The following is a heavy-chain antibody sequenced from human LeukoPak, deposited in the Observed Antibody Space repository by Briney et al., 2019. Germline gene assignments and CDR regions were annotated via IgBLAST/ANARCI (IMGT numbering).Heavy chain of an antibody. CDR1: GGSISSYY. J-gene: IGHJ4*02. CDR2: IYYSGST. CDR3: AGRPNCSSTSCLYYFDY. D-gene: IGHD2-2*01. Sequence: SETLSLTCTVSGGSISSYYWSWIRQPPGKGLEWIGNIYYSGSTNYNPSLKSRVTISVDTSKNQFSLKLSSVTAADTAVYYCAGRPNCSSTSCLYYFDYWGQGTLVTVSS. V-gene: IGHV4-59*01.